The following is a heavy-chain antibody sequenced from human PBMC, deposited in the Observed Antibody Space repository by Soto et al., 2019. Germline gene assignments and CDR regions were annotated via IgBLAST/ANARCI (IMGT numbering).Heavy chain of an antibody. J-gene: IGHJ3*02. CDR3: ARDHGKCSSTSCYGWYAFDI. CDR2: TYYRSKWYN. V-gene: IGHV6-1*01. CDR1: GDSVSSNSAA. D-gene: IGHD2-2*01. Sequence: SQTLSLTCAISGDSVSSNSAAWNWIRQSPSRGLEWLGRTYYRSKWYNDYAVSVKSRITINPDTSKNQFSLQLNSVTPEGTAVYYCARDHGKCSSTSCYGWYAFDIWGQGTMVTVSS.